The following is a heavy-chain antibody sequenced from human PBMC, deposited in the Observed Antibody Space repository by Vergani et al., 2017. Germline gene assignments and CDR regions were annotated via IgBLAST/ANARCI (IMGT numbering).Heavy chain of an antibody. CDR3: ARHSISGEHDY. V-gene: IGHV4-34*01. J-gene: IGHJ4*02. Sequence: QVQLQQWGAGLLKPSETLSLTCAVYGGSFSGYYWSWIRQPPGKGLEWIGEINHSGSTNYNPSLKSRVTISVDTSKNQFSLKLSSVTAADTAVYYCARHSISGEHDYWGQGTLVTVSS. CDR2: INHSGST. D-gene: IGHD1-26*01. CDR1: GGSFSGYY.